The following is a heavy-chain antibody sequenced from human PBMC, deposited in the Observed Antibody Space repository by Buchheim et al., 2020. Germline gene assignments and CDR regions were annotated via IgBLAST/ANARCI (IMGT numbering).Heavy chain of an antibody. CDR3: AKSFEWYFDV. CDR2: ISSNSDYI. V-gene: IGHV3-21*01. D-gene: IGHD3-9*01. CDR1: GFTFSGYS. J-gene: IGHJ2*01. Sequence: VQLVESGGGLVKPGGSLRLSCAASGFTFSGYSMNWVRQAPGKGLEWVSSISSNSDYIYYGDAVKGRFTLSRDNAKNQLYLEMNSLRADDTAVYYCAKSFEWYFDVWGRGTL.